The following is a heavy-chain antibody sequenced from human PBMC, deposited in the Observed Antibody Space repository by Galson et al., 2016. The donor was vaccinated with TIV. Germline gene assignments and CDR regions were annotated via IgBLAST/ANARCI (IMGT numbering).Heavy chain of an antibody. D-gene: IGHD4-23*01. Sequence: SVKVSCKASGYMFSSHAMHWVRQAPGQRLEWMGWINAGNGNTKHSQNFQGRVTITRDTSATTTYMELRSLRSEDMAVYYCAREAVGAVKYFDNWGQGNLVTVSS. V-gene: IGHV1-3*01. CDR2: INAGNGNT. J-gene: IGHJ4*01. CDR1: GYMFSSHA. CDR3: AREAVGAVKYFDN.